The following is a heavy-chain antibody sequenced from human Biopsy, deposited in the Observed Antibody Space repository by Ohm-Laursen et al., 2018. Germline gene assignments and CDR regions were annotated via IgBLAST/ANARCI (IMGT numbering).Heavy chain of an antibody. Sequence: APVKVSCKPSGYTFTAFSVHWLRQAPGQGLEWMGWINPKSGDTDYPQNFQGRVSMTRDTSISTAYMDLSRLRSDDTAVYYCARGRRHCSGACSRWYFDLWGRGTLVTVS. V-gene: IGHV1-2*02. J-gene: IGHJ2*01. CDR2: INPKSGDT. CDR1: GYTFTAFS. CDR3: ARGRRHCSGACSRWYFDL. D-gene: IGHD2-21*02.